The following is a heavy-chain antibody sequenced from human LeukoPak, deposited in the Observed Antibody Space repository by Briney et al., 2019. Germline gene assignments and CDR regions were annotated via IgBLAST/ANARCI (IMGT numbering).Heavy chain of an antibody. Sequence: PGGSLRLSCAASGFTFSSYAMSWVRQAPGKGLEWVSAISGSGGSTYYADSVKGRFTISRDNSKNTLYLQMNSLRAEDTAVYYCAKDKKAYGDLSGWYFDLWGRGTLVTVSS. CDR3: AKDKKAYGDLSGWYFDL. CDR2: ISGSGGST. V-gene: IGHV3-23*01. J-gene: IGHJ2*01. CDR1: GFTFSSYA. D-gene: IGHD4-17*01.